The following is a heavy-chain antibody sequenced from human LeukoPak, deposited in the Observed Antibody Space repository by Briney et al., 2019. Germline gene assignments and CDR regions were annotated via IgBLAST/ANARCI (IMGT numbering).Heavy chain of an antibody. CDR3: ARGPYTAMVPIH. Sequence: ASVKASCKASGGTFSSYAISWVRQAPGQGLEWMGRIIPILGIANYAQKFQGRVTITADKSTSTAYMELSSLRSEDTAVYYCARGPYTAMVPIHWGQGTLVTVSS. D-gene: IGHD5-18*01. V-gene: IGHV1-69*04. CDR2: IIPILGIA. J-gene: IGHJ4*02. CDR1: GGTFSSYA.